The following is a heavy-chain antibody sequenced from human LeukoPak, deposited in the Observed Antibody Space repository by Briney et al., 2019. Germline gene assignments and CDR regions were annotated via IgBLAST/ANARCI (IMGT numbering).Heavy chain of an antibody. CDR2: IWYDGSNK. CDR3: ARDVGRIVVVPAAIIGPFDY. V-gene: IGHV3-33*01. J-gene: IGHJ4*02. CDR1: GFTFSSYS. D-gene: IGHD2-2*01. Sequence: PGGSLRLSWAAAGFTFSSYSMHWVRQAPSKGLEWVAVIWYDGSNKYYADSVKGRLTISRDNSKNTLYLQMNSLRAEDTAVYYCARDVGRIVVVPAAIIGPFDYWGQGTLVTVSS.